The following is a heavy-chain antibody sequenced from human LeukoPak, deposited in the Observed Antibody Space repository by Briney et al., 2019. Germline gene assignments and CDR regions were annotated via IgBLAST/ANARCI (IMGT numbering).Heavy chain of an antibody. CDR3: VRGGYGPDY. D-gene: IGHD5-12*01. Sequence: GGSLRLSCAASGFTFSTYWMSWVRPAPGKGLEWVANIKQDGSVKNYVDSVKGRFTISRDNAKNSLYLQMNSLRADDTAVYYCVRGGYGPDYWGQGTLVTVSS. V-gene: IGHV3-7*03. CDR2: IKQDGSVK. CDR1: GFTFSTYW. J-gene: IGHJ4*02.